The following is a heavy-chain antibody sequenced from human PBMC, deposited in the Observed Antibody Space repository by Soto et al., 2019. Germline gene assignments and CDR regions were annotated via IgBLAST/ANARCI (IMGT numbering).Heavy chain of an antibody. V-gene: IGHV1-8*01. J-gene: IGHJ4*02. CDR3: ARGGGGYCSSTSCYGIDY. D-gene: IGHD2-2*01. CDR2: MNPNSGNT. Sequence: ASVKVSCKASGYTFSSFDINWVRQATGQGLEWMGWMNPNSGNTGCAQKFQGRVTMTTNASTNTAYMELSSLTSEDTAVYYCARGGGGYCSSTSCYGIDYWGQGALVTVSS. CDR1: GYTFSSFD.